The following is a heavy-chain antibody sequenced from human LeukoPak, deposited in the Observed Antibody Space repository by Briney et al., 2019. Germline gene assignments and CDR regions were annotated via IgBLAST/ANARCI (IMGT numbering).Heavy chain of an antibody. CDR3: ARPGYSYGYQIDY. V-gene: IGHV5-51*01. CDR1: GYSFTSYW. Sequence: GESLKISCKGSGYSFTSYWIGWVRQMPGKGLEWMGIIYPGDSDTRYSPSFQGQVTISADKSISTAYLQWSSLRASDTAMYYCARPGYSYGYQIDYWGQGTLVTVSS. CDR2: IYPGDSDT. J-gene: IGHJ4*02. D-gene: IGHD5-18*01.